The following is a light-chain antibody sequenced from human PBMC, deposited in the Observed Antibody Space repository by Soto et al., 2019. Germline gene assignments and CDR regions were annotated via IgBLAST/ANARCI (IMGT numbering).Light chain of an antibody. CDR1: SSYVGGYNS. V-gene: IGLV2-11*01. J-gene: IGLJ1*01. CDR2: DVN. Sequence: QSVLTQPRSVSGSPGQSVTISCTATSSYVGGYNSISWYQQHPGKAPRLIIYDVNVRPSGVPHRFSGSRSGNTASLTISGLQPEDEADFYCCSYAGTDTHYVFGTGTKVTVL. CDR3: CSYAGTDTHYV.